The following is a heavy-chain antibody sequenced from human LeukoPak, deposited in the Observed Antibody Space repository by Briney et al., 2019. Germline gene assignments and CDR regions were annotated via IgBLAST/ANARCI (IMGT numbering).Heavy chain of an antibody. Sequence: GGSLRLSCAASGFTFSSYAMSWVREAPARGLEWVSSLRGNGDTFYADSVKGRFTLSRDDSRNTVYLQLNNLRVEDTAVYYCAKASWASNADAVLWGQGTVVTVSS. D-gene: IGHD1-1*01. CDR1: GFTFSSYA. CDR2: LRGNGDT. J-gene: IGHJ4*02. V-gene: IGHV3-23*01. CDR3: AKASWASNADAVL.